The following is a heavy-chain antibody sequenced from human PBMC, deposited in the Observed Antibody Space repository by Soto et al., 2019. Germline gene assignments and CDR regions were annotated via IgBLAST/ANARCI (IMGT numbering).Heavy chain of an antibody. CDR3: ANTYCSGGSCYPFYFDY. D-gene: IGHD2-15*01. CDR2: VSYDGSIR. V-gene: IGHV3-30*18. CDR1: GFTFNSYG. J-gene: IGHJ4*02. Sequence: QVQLVESGGGVVQPEKSLRLSCAASGFTFNSYGMHWVRQAPGKGLEWVAGVSYDGSIRYYADSVKGRFTISRDNSKNTLYLQMNSLRADDMAVYYCANTYCSGGSCYPFYFDYWGQGTLVTVSS.